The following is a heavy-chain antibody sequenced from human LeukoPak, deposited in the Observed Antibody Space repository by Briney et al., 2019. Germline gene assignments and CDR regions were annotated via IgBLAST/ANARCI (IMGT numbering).Heavy chain of an antibody. CDR1: GGSINSYY. CDR2: IYYSGTT. Sequence: PSETLSPTCTVSGGSINSYYWSWIRQPPGKGLEWIGYIYYSGTTNYNPSLKSRVTISVDTSKNQFSLKLSSATAADTAVYYCARNPRSGYFPHYHYYGMDVWGQGTTVTVSS. J-gene: IGHJ6*02. D-gene: IGHD3-3*01. V-gene: IGHV4-59*01. CDR3: ARNPRSGYFPHYHYYGMDV.